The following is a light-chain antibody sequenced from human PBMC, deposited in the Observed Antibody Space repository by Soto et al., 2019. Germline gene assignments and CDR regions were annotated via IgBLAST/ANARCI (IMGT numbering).Light chain of an antibody. V-gene: IGLV2-14*01. Sequence: QSALTQPASVSGSPGQSITISCTGTSSDVGGYNYVSWYQQHPGKAPKLMIYEVSNRPSGVSNRFSGSKSGNTASLTISGLQAEDEADYYCATWDGSLPGEVFGGGIKLTVL. CDR2: EVS. J-gene: IGLJ2*01. CDR3: ATWDGSLPGEV. CDR1: SSDVGGYNY.